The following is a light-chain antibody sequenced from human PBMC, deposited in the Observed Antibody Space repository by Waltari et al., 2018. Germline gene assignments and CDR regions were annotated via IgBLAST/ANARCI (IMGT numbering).Light chain of an antibody. CDR2: DVS. CDR3: TSYTSRHSLV. CDR1: SRDVGDYDW. Sequence: QSALTQPASVSGSPGQSITISCTGTSRDVGDYDWVSWYQQHPGKAPKVVIFDVSYRPSGVSMRFSGSKSGNTASLTISGLQAEDEADYYCTSYTSRHSLVFGTGTKVTVL. J-gene: IGLJ1*01. V-gene: IGLV2-14*03.